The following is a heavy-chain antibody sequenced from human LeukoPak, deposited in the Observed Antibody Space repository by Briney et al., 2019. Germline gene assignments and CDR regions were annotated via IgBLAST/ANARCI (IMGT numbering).Heavy chain of an antibody. J-gene: IGHJ4*02. D-gene: IGHD2-21*02. V-gene: IGHV4-39*01. CDR1: GGSISSSSYY. Sequence: SETLSLTYTVSGGSISSSSYYWGWIRQPPGKGLEWIGSIYYSGSTYYNPSLKSRVTISVDTSKNQFSLKLSSVTAADTAVYYCARGPAYCGGDCYGDDHKTDYWGQGTLVTVSS. CDR3: ARGPAYCGGDCYGDDHKTDY. CDR2: IYYSGST.